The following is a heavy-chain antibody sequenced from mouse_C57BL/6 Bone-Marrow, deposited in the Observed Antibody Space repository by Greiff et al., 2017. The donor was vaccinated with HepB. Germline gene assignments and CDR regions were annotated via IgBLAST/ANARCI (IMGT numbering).Heavy chain of an antibody. J-gene: IGHJ2*01. V-gene: IGHV10-1*01. CDR2: IRSKSNNYAT. CDR1: GFSFNTYA. D-gene: IGHD2-5*01. CDR3: VRGSNYGDY. Sequence: EVMLVESGGGLVQPKGSLKLSCAASGFSFNTYAMNWVRQAPGKGLEWVARIRSKSNNYATYYADSVKDRFTISRDDSESMLYLQMNNLKTEDTAMYYCVRGSNYGDYWGQGTTLTVSS.